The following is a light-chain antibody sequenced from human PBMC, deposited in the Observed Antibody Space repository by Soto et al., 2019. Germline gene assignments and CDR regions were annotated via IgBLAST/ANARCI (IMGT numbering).Light chain of an antibody. CDR2: GSS. J-gene: IGKJ3*01. CDR3: QQYGSSPGLFT. Sequence: EIVLTQSPGTLSLSPGERATLSCRASQSVSSNYLAWYQQKAGQAPRLLIYGSSSRATGIPDRFSRSGSGTDFTLAISRLEPEDFAVYFCQQYGSSPGLFTFGPGSKVDFK. CDR1: QSVSSNY. V-gene: IGKV3-20*01.